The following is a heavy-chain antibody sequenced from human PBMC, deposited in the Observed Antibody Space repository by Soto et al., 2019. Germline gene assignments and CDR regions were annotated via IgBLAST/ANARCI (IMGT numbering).Heavy chain of an antibody. V-gene: IGHV3-33*01. CDR3: ARVDSSGWYNPHFDY. Sequence: PGGSLRLSCAASGFTFSSYGMHWVRQAPGKGLEWVAVIWYDGSNKYYADSVKGRFTISRDNSKNTLYLQMNGLRAEDTAVYYCARVDSSGWYNPHFDYWGQGTLVTVSS. D-gene: IGHD6-19*01. J-gene: IGHJ4*02. CDR1: GFTFSSYG. CDR2: IWYDGSNK.